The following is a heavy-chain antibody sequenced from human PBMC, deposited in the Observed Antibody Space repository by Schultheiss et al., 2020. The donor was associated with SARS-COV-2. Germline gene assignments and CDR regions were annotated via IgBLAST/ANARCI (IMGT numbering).Heavy chain of an antibody. CDR1: GFTFSNAW. CDR2: ISSNGGST. CDR3: ARGRYSSSWYGTDY. D-gene: IGHD6-13*01. V-gene: IGHV3-64*04. Sequence: GESLKISCAASGFTFSNAWMSWVRQAPGKGLEYVSAISSNGGSTYYADSVKGRFTISRDNSKNTLYLQMNSLRAEDTAVYYCARGRYSSSWYGTDYWGQGTLVTVSS. J-gene: IGHJ4*02.